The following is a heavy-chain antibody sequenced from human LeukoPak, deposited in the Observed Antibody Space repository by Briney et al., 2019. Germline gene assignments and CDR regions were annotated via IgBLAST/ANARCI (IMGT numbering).Heavy chain of an antibody. D-gene: IGHD6-19*01. Sequence: GASVKVSCKASGYTFTGYYMHWVRQAPGQGLEWMGWINPNSGGTNYAQKFQGRVTMTTDTSTSTAYMELRSLRSDDTAVYYCARDKGWDRCDYWGQGTLVTVSS. CDR1: GYTFTGYY. CDR3: ARDKGWDRCDY. CDR2: INPNSGGT. J-gene: IGHJ4*02. V-gene: IGHV1-2*02.